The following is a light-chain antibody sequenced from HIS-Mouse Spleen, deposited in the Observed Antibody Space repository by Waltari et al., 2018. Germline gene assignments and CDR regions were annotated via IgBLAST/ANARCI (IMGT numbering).Light chain of an antibody. CDR3: YSTDSSGNHRRV. J-gene: IGLJ3*02. CDR2: EDS. Sequence: SYELTQPPSVSVSQGQPARITCPGDALPKKYAYWYQQKSGQAPVLVIYEDSKRPSGIPERFSGSSSGTMATLTISGAQVEDEADYYCYSTDSSGNHRRVFGGGTKLTVL. V-gene: IGLV3-10*01. CDR1: ALPKKY.